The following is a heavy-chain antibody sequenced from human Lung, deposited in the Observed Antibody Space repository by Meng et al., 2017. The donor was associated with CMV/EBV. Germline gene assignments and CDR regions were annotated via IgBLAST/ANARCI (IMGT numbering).Heavy chain of an antibody. CDR3: AKEGGNSASPVYFYFFMDV. J-gene: IGHJ6*03. CDR1: GFRFSSHG. Sequence: GESLKISCAASGFRFSSHGMHWVRQAPGKGLEWVAYIGYDGTNDRIKNSVKGRFTISRDNSKNTLYLQMDRLTPEDTAVYYWAKEGGNSASPVYFYFFMDVWGQGTTVTVSS. CDR2: IGYDGTND. V-gene: IGHV3-30*02. D-gene: IGHD1-7*01.